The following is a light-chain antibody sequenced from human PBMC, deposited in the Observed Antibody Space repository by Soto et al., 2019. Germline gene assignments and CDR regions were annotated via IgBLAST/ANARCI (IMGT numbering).Light chain of an antibody. CDR1: SSDVGAYKY. Sequence: QSALTQPPSASGSPGQSLTISCTGTSSDVGAYKYVSWYQQYPGKAPKLMIYEVSKRPSVVPDRFSGSKSGNTASLTVSGLQAEDEADYYCTSYAGSNIWVFGGGTKLTVL. CDR3: TSYAGSNIWV. CDR2: EVS. V-gene: IGLV2-8*01. J-gene: IGLJ3*02.